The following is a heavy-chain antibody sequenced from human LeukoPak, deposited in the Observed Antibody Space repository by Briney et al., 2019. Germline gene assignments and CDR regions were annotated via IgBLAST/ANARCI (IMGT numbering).Heavy chain of an antibody. J-gene: IGHJ4*02. CDR1: GFTFSTYT. Sequence: GGSLRLSCAASGFTFSTYTMNWVRQAPGKGLEWVSVIYSGGSTYYADSVKGRFTISRDNSKNTLYLQMNSLRAEDTAVYYCVRGDYGDYTLFDYWGQGTLVTVSS. V-gene: IGHV3-53*01. CDR2: IYSGGST. D-gene: IGHD4-17*01. CDR3: VRGDYGDYTLFDY.